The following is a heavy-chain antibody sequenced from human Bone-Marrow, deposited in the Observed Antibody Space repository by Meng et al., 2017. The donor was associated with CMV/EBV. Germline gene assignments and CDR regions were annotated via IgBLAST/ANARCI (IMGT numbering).Heavy chain of an antibody. Sequence: GGSLRLSCAASGFTFDDYGMSWVRQAPGKGLEWVSGINWNGGSTGYADSVKGRFTISRDNAKNSLYLQMNSLRAEDTAVYYCARLIIIDWFDPWGQGTLVTVSS. CDR3: ARLIIIDWFDP. CDR1: GFTFDDYG. CDR2: INWNGGST. J-gene: IGHJ5*02. V-gene: IGHV3-20*04. D-gene: IGHD2/OR15-2a*01.